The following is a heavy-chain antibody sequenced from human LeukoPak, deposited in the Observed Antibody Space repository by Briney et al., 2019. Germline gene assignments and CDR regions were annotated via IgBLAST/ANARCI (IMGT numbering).Heavy chain of an antibody. CDR3: AASDAYKGFGI. Sequence: PSETLSLTCTVSGGSIRTFYWSWIRQSPGKGLEWIGYIVYSGGTNCNPSLKGRATISVDTSKSQFSLKLSSVTAADTAVYYCAASDAYKGFGIWGQGTMVTVSS. J-gene: IGHJ3*02. CDR2: IVYSGGT. CDR1: GGSIRTFY. D-gene: IGHD5-24*01. V-gene: IGHV4-59*01.